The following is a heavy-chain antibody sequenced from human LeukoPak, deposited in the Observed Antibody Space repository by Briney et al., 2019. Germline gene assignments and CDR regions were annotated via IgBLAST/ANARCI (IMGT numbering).Heavy chain of an antibody. D-gene: IGHD3-10*01. CDR2: IKTDGSST. Sequence: GGSLRLSCAASGFTFSSYWMHWVRQAPGKGLVWVSHIKTDGSSTRYADSVKGRFTISRDNAKNTLYLQMNSLRAEDTAVYYCARDRGLVSLFFDWGQGTLVTVSS. CDR1: GFTFSSYW. J-gene: IGHJ4*02. V-gene: IGHV3-74*01. CDR3: ARDRGLVSLFFD.